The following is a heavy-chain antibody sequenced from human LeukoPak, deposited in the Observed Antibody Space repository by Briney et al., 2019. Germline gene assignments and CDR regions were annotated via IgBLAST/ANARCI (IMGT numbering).Heavy chain of an antibody. V-gene: IGHV3-74*01. CDR1: GFTFSSYW. D-gene: IGHD4-23*01. Sequence: GGSLRLSCAASGFTFSSYWMNWVRQAPGKGLVWVSRIASDGSSTTYADSVKGRFSISRDNAKNALYLQMNSLRVEDTAVYYCARGRPHGNDYWGQGTLVTVSS. CDR3: ARGRPHGNDY. J-gene: IGHJ4*02. CDR2: IASDGSST.